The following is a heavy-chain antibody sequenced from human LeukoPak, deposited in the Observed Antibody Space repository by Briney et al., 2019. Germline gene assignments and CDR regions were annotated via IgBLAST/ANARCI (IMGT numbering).Heavy chain of an antibody. D-gene: IGHD3-3*01. CDR3: ARGTSGYPMYYFDY. V-gene: IGHV1-69*13. J-gene: IGHJ4*02. Sequence: ASVKVSCKASGGTFSSYAISWVRQAPGQGLEWMGGIIPIFGTANYAQKFQGRVTITADESTSTAYMELRSMRSEDTAVYYCARGTSGYPMYYFDYWGQGTLVTVSS. CDR2: IIPIFGTA. CDR1: GGTFSSYA.